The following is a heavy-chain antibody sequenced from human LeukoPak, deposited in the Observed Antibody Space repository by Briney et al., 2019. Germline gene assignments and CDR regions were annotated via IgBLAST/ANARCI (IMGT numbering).Heavy chain of an antibody. J-gene: IGHJ4*02. V-gene: IGHV1-46*01. CDR1: GYTFTSYY. Sequence: ASVKVSCKASGYTFTSYYMHRVRQAPGQGLEWMGIINPSGGSTSYAQKFQGRVTMTRDMSTSIVYMELSSLRSEDTAVYYCAREAVPAANDYWGQGTLVTVSS. D-gene: IGHD2-2*01. CDR2: INPSGGST. CDR3: AREAVPAANDY.